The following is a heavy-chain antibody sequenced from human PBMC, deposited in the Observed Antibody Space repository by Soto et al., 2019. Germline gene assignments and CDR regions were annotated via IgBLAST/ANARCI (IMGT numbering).Heavy chain of an antibody. D-gene: IGHD3-10*01. V-gene: IGHV3-23*01. J-gene: IGHJ4*02. CDR1: GFTVTSYA. CDR2: VSGTGDST. CDR3: AKDNGNYGSGTFSH. Sequence: ESGGGLVPPGGSLRLSCAASGFTVTSYAMSWVRQAPGKGLEWVSLVSGTGDSTHYANSVRGRFTISRDDSKATLYLQMSGLRAEDTAVYYCAKDNGNYGSGTFSHWGQGTLVTVSS.